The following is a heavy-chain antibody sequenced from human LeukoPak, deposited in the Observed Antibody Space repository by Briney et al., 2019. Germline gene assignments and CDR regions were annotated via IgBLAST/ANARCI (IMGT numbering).Heavy chain of an antibody. CDR2: TRNKANSYTT. J-gene: IGHJ3*02. D-gene: IGHD6-19*01. CDR3: ARGGQWLGFDAFDI. CDR1: GFTFSSYE. Sequence: GGSLRLSCAASGFTFSSYEMNWVRQAPGKGLEWVGRTRNKANSYTTEYAASVKGRFTISRDDSKNSLYLQMNSLKTEDTAVYYCARGGQWLGFDAFDIWGQGTMVTVSS. V-gene: IGHV3-72*01.